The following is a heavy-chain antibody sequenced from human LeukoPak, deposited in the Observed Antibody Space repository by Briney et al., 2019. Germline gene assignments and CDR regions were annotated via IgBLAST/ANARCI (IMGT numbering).Heavy chain of an antibody. V-gene: IGHV3-23*01. CDR2: ISGSGGST. Sequence: PGGSLRLSCAASGFTFSSYAMSWVRQAPGKGLEWVLAISGSGGSTYYADSVKGRFTISRDNSKNTLYLQMNSLRAEDTAEYYCAKAPLPWYSNWFDPWGQGTLVTVSS. D-gene: IGHD1-26*01. CDR1: GFTFSSYA. J-gene: IGHJ5*02. CDR3: AKAPLPWYSNWFDP.